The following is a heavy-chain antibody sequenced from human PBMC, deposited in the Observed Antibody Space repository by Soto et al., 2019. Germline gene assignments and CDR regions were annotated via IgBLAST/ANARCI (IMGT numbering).Heavy chain of an antibody. D-gene: IGHD6-6*01. CDR1: GYTFTSYD. CDR2: MNPNSGNT. Sequence: ASVKVSCKASGYTFTSYDINWVRQATGQGLEWMGWMNPNSGNTGYAQKFQGRVTMTRNTSISTAYMELSSLRSEDTAVYYCARETSSYSSSSDAFDIWGQGTMVTVSS. J-gene: IGHJ3*02. CDR3: ARETSSYSSSSDAFDI. V-gene: IGHV1-8*02.